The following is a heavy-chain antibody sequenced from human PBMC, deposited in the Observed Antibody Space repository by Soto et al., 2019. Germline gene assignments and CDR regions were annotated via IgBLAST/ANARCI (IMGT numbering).Heavy chain of an antibody. Sequence: GGSLRLSCVASGFTFTTYWMSWVRQAPGKGLQWVANIRQDGGAQYYVDSVKGRFTISGDNAKNSVYLQMDSLRVEDTAVYYCVRGAHGSGSYLGSSWGQGILVTVSS. J-gene: IGHJ5*02. CDR3: VRGAHGSGSYLGSS. CDR1: GFTFTTYW. D-gene: IGHD3-10*01. V-gene: IGHV3-7*03. CDR2: IRQDGGAQ.